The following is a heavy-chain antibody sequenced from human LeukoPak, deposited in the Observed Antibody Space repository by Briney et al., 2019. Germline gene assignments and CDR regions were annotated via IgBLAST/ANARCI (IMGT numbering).Heavy chain of an antibody. V-gene: IGHV3-20*04. J-gene: IGHJ6*03. D-gene: IGHD2-2*01. CDR1: GFTFDDYG. Sequence: GGSLRLSCAASGFTFDDYGMSWVRQAPGKGLEWVSVINWNGGSTGYADSVKGRFTISRDNAKNSLYLQMNSLRAEDTALYYCARDGCSSTSSYAPGDYMDVWGKGTTVTVSS. CDR2: INWNGGST. CDR3: ARDGCSSTSSYAPGDYMDV.